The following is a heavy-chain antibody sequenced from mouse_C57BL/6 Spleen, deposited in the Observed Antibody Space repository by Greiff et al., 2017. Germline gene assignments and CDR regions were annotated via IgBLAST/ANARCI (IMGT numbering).Heavy chain of an antibody. CDR1: GYTFTSYW. D-gene: IGHD2-2*01. Sequence: QVQLQQSGAELVKPGASVKLSCKASGYTFTSYWMHWVKQRPGQGLEWIGMIHPNSGSTNYNEKFKSKATLTVDKSSSTAYMQLSSLTSEDSAVYYCARWGYGVMDYWGKGTTVTVSS. CDR2: IHPNSGST. CDR3: ARWGYGVMDY. J-gene: IGHJ4*01. V-gene: IGHV1-64*01.